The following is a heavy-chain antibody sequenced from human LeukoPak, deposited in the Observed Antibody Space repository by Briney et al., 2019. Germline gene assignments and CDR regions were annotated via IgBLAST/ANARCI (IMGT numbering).Heavy chain of an antibody. D-gene: IGHD3-22*01. Sequence: ASVKVSCKASGYTFTSYAMHWVRQAPGQRLEWMGWINAGNGNTKYSQKFQGRVTITRDTSASTAYMELSSLRSEDTAVYYCARDSSGYYYVLSSDWYFDLWGRGTLVTVSS. CDR3: ARDSSGYYYVLSSDWYFDL. J-gene: IGHJ2*01. CDR1: GYTFTSYA. CDR2: INAGNGNT. V-gene: IGHV1-3*01.